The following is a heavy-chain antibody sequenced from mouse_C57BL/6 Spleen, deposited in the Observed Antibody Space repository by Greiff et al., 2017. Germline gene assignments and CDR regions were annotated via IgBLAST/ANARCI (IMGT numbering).Heavy chain of an antibody. D-gene: IGHD1-1*01. CDR2: IHPNSGST. J-gene: IGHJ1*03. CDR3: ARRVITTVVAPWYFDV. Sequence: QVQLQQPGAELVKPGASVKLSCKASGYTFTSYWMHWVKQRPGQGLEWIGMIHPNSGSTNYNEKFKSKATLTVDKSSSTAYMQLSSLTSEDSAVYYCARRVITTVVAPWYFDVWGTGTTGTVSS. CDR1: GYTFTSYW. V-gene: IGHV1-64*01.